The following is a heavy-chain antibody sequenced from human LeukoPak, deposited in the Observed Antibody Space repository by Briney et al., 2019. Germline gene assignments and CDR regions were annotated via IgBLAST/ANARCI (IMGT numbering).Heavy chain of an antibody. D-gene: IGHD5-18*01. CDR1: GFTVSGTW. J-gene: IGHJ5*01. V-gene: IGHV3-74*01. CDR3: GTAFEF. CDR2: INNDGRST. Sequence: GGSLRLSCAASGFTVSGTWMHWVRQAPGKGLVWVSRINNDGRSTSYADPVKGRFTVSRDNAKNTLYMQMNSLRAEDTAVYYCGTAFEFWGQGTLVTVSS.